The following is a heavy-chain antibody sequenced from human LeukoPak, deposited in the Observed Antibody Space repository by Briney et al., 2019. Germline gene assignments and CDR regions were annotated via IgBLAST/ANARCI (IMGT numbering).Heavy chain of an antibody. V-gene: IGHV4-34*01. CDR1: GGSFSGYY. Sequence: SETLSLTCAVYGGSFSGYYWSWIRQPPGKGLEWIGEINHSGSTNYNPSLKSRVTISVDTSKNQFSLKLSSVTAADTAVYYCASSYGGYYYYMDVWGKGTTVTISS. CDR3: ASSYGGYYYYMDV. J-gene: IGHJ6*03. CDR2: INHSGST. D-gene: IGHD1-26*01.